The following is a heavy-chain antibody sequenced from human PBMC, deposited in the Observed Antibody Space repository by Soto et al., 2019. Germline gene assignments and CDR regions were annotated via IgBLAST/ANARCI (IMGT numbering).Heavy chain of an antibody. J-gene: IGHJ5*02. CDR3: ARDKRSPPWFDP. D-gene: IGHD4-17*01. CDR2: IIPIFGTA. CDR1: GGTFSSYA. Sequence: QVQLVQSGAEVKKPGSSVKVSCKASGGTFSSYAISWVRQAPGQGLEWMGGIIPIFGTANYAQKFQGRVTIPADESTSTADRELSRLRSEDPAVYCCARDKRSPPWFDPWGKGTLVTVSS. V-gene: IGHV1-69*01.